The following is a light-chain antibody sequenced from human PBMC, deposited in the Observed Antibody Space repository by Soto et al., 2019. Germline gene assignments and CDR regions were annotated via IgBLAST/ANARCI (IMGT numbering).Light chain of an antibody. V-gene: IGKV3-11*01. CDR1: QSVSSY. Sequence: PGERATLSCRASQSVSSYLAWYQQKPGQAPRLLIYDASNRATGIPARFSGSGSGTDFTLTISSLEPEDFAVYYCQQRSNRLTFGGGTKVEIK. CDR2: DAS. CDR3: QQRSNRLT. J-gene: IGKJ4*01.